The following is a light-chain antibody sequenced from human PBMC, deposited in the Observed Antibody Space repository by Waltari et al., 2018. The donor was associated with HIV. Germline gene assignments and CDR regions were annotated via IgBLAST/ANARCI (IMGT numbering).Light chain of an antibody. Sequence: DIQMTQSPSSLSASVGDRVTITCRASQGISNYLAWYQQKPGKVPKLLIYAASTLQSGVPSRFSGSGSGTDFTLTISSLQPEDGATYYCQKYNSALGVTFGPGTKVDIK. CDR2: AAS. CDR1: QGISNY. CDR3: QKYNSALGVT. J-gene: IGKJ3*01. V-gene: IGKV1-27*01.